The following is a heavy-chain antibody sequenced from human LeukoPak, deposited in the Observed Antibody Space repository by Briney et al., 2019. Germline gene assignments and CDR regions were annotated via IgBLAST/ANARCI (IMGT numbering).Heavy chain of an antibody. Sequence: SETLSLTCTVSGGSISSGDYYWSWIRQPPGKGLEWIGYIYNGSTNYNPSLKSRVTISVDTSKNQFSLKLSSVTAADTAVYYCARLEEIAVAGTGFDYWGQGTLVTVSS. CDR1: GGSISSGDYY. V-gene: IGHV4-61*08. J-gene: IGHJ4*02. D-gene: IGHD6-19*01. CDR3: ARLEEIAVAGTGFDY. CDR2: IYNGST.